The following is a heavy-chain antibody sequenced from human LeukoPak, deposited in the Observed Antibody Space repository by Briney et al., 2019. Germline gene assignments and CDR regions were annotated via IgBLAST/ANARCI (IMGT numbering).Heavy chain of an antibody. Sequence: GSLRLSCAASGFTFTDYYMSWIRQAPGKGLEWIGEINHSGSTNYNPSLKSRVTISVDKSKNQFSLKLSSVTAADTAVYYCARSIAATRHFDYWGQGTLVTVSS. CDR2: INHSGST. CDR3: ARSIAATRHFDY. V-gene: IGHV4-34*01. J-gene: IGHJ4*02. D-gene: IGHD6-6*01. CDR1: GFTFTDYY.